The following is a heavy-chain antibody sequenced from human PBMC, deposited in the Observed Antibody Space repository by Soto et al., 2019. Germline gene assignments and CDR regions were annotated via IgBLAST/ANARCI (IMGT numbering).Heavy chain of an antibody. V-gene: IGHV1-18*01. CDR1: GYTFTSYG. CDR3: ARVLYCSGGSCYGHDAFDI. D-gene: IGHD2-15*01. Sequence: ASVKVSCKASGYTFTSYGISWVRQAPGQGLEWMGRISAYNGKTNYAQKLQGRVTMTADKSTSTAYMELSSLRSEDTAVYYCARVLYCSGGSCYGHDAFDIWGQGTMVTVSS. J-gene: IGHJ3*02. CDR2: ISAYNGKT.